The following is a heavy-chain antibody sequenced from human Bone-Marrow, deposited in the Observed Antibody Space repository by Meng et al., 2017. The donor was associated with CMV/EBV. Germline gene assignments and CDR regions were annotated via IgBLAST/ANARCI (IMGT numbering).Heavy chain of an antibody. CDR2: IKQDGSEK. CDR3: ARVGYRATPD. Sequence: GESLKISCAASGFTFSSYWMSWVRQAPGKGLEWVANIKQDGSEKYYVDSVKGRFTISRDNAKNSLYLQMNGLRAEDTAVYYCARVGYRATPDWGQGKLVTVSS. V-gene: IGHV3-7*01. J-gene: IGHJ4*02. CDR1: GFTFSSYW. D-gene: IGHD1-26*01.